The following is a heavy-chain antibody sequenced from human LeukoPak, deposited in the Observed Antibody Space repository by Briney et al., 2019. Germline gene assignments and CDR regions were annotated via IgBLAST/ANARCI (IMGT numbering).Heavy chain of an antibody. CDR3: ATVDRYYFDY. CDR1: GFTISSYA. Sequence: GGSLRLSCAASGFTISSYAMSWVRQAPGKGLEWVSSISGSGNRTYYADSVRGRFTISRDNSKNTLYLQMNSLRAEDTAVYYCATVDRYYFDYWGQGTLVTVSS. J-gene: IGHJ4*02. V-gene: IGHV3-23*01. CDR2: ISGSGNRT. D-gene: IGHD3-22*01.